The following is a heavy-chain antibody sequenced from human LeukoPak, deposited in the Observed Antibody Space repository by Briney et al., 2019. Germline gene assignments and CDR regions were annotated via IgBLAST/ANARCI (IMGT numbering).Heavy chain of an antibody. V-gene: IGHV4-34*01. CDR1: GGSFSGYY. D-gene: IGHD3-3*01. Sequence: PSETLSLTCAVDGGSFSGYYWSWIRQPPGKGREWIGEINHSGSTNYNPSLKSRVTISVDTSKNQFSLKLSSMTAADTAVYYCARFGVSHGLDVWGQGTTVTVSS. CDR3: ARFGVSHGLDV. J-gene: IGHJ6*02. CDR2: INHSGST.